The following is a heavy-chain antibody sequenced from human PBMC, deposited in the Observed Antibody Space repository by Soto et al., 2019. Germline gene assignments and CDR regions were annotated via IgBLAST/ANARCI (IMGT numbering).Heavy chain of an antibody. V-gene: IGHV3-23*01. D-gene: IGHD1-26*01. J-gene: IGHJ6*02. CDR1: GFTFSNYA. CDR2: MSGSGGST. CDR3: ATCSGNYERYGVYYGMDV. Sequence: EVQLLESGGHLVQPGGSLRLSCAASGFTFSNYAISWVRQAPGKGLEWVSSMSGSGGSTYYAESVKGRFTISRDNSTHTLYLQLTGLRAEDTAVYYCATCSGNYERYGVYYGMDVWGQGNTVSVSS.